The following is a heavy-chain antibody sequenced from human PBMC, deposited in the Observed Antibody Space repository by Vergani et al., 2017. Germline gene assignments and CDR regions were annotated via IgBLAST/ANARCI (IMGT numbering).Heavy chain of an antibody. V-gene: IGHV4-34*01. Sequence: QVQLQQWGGGLLKPSETLSLTCVVNSGSFTSYHWTWIRQSPGEGLEWVGDIDHTGRPDYNPSLKSRLTMSVNKSRNQFSLTFNSVTATDTAIYFCARVNTEANGHLYYYYYMDVWGQGTAVTVS. J-gene: IGHJ6*03. CDR3: ARVNTEANGHLYYYYYMDV. CDR1: SGSFTSYH. CDR2: IDHTGRP. D-gene: IGHD2-8*01.